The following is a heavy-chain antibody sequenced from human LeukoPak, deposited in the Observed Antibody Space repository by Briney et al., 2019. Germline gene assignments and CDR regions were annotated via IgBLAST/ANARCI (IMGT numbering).Heavy chain of an antibody. V-gene: IGHV3-7*01. CDR3: ARVSRIAAAGLFDY. CDR2: IKQDGSEK. CDR1: GFTFSSYW. Sequence: GGSLGLSCAASGFTFSSYWMSWVRQAPGKGLEWVANIKQDGSEKYYVDSVKGRFTISRDNAKNSLYLQMNSLRAEDTAVYYCARVSRIAAAGLFDYWGQGTLVTVSS. D-gene: IGHD6-13*01. J-gene: IGHJ4*02.